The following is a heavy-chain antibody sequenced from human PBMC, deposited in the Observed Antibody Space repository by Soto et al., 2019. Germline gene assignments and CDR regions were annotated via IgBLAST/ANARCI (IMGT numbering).Heavy chain of an antibody. V-gene: IGHV3-30*18. CDR1: GFTFSSYG. J-gene: IGHJ4*02. CDR3: AKANYYDSSGYYCFDY. Sequence: GGSLRLSCAASGFTFSSYGMHWVRQAPGKGLEWVAVISYDGSNKYYADSVKGRFTISRDNSKNTLYLQMNSLRAEGTAGYYCAKANYYDSSGYYCFDYWGQGTLVTVAS. CDR2: ISYDGSNK. D-gene: IGHD3-22*01.